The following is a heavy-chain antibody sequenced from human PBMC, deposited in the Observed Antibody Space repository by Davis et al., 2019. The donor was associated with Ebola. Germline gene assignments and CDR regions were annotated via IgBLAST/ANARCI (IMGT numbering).Heavy chain of an antibody. D-gene: IGHD1-26*01. CDR2: ISSSSSTI. CDR1: GFTFSSYG. Sequence: PGGSLRLSCAASGFTFSSYGMHWVRQAPGKGLEWVSYISSSSSTIYYADSVKGRFTISRDNSKNTLYLQMNSLRAEDTAVYYCARGGELPYYYYYGMDVWGQGTTVTVSS. CDR3: ARGGELPYYYYYGMDV. J-gene: IGHJ6*02. V-gene: IGHV3-48*01.